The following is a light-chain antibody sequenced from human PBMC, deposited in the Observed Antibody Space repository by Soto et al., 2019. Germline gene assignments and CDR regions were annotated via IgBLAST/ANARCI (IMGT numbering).Light chain of an antibody. CDR3: QNDNSAQWT. Sequence: EIVLTQSPDILSLSPGERATLSCRASQTISRNYLAWYQQKPGQATRLIMYDTSRRATGVPDKFSASGSGTAFTLTISILGPEDFAVYYCQNDNSAQWTFGQGTKVEI. CDR2: DTS. V-gene: IGKV3-20*01. CDR1: QTISRNY. J-gene: IGKJ1*01.